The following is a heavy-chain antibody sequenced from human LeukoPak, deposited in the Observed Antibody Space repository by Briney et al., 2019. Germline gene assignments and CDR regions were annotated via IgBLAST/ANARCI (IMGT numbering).Heavy chain of an antibody. V-gene: IGHV1-8*01. Sequence: GASVEVSCKASGYTFTSYDINWVRQATGQGLEWMGWMNPNSGNTGYAQKFQGRVTMTRNTSISTAYMELSSLRSEDTAVYYCYPSPAVYQRKLRRWFDPWGQGTLVTVSS. J-gene: IGHJ5*02. CDR1: GYTFTSYD. CDR2: MNPNSGNT. CDR3: YPSPAVYQRKLRRWFDP. D-gene: IGHD1-7*01.